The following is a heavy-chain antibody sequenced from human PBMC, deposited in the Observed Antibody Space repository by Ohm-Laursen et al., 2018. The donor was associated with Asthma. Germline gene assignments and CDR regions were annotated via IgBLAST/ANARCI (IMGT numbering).Heavy chain of an antibody. CDR2: ISYDGSNK. V-gene: IGHV3-30*19. CDR1: GFTFSSYG. CDR3: ARRDFSGGDPSAAFDT. Sequence: SLRLSCAASGFTFSSYGMHWVRQAPGKGLEWVAVISYDGSNKYYADSVKGRFTISRDNSKSTMYLQMNSLRAEDTAVYYCARRDFSGGDPSAAFDTWGQGTMVTVSS. J-gene: IGHJ3*02. D-gene: IGHD2-21*02.